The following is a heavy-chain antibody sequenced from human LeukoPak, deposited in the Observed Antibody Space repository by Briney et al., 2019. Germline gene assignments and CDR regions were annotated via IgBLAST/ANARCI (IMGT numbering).Heavy chain of an antibody. CDR1: GFTFSSYA. D-gene: IGHD4-17*01. CDR2: ISYDGSNK. Sequence: GRSLRLSCAASGFTFSSYAMHWVRQAPGKGLEWVAVISYDGSNKYYADSVKGRFTISRDNSKSTLYLQVHSLRVDDTAVYYCVKALRTALTMHFDQWGQGTLVTVSS. CDR3: VKALRTALTMHFDQ. V-gene: IGHV3-30-3*01. J-gene: IGHJ4*02.